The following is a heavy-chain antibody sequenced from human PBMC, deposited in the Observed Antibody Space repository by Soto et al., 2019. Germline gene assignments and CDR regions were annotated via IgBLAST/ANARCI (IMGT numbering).Heavy chain of an antibody. Sequence: GGTLRLSCAASGFTFSSYAMSWVHQAPGKGLEWVSAISGSGGSTYYADSVKGRFTISRDNSKSTLYLQMNSLRAEDTAVYYCAKDHFPWFGGPQYYYYGMDVWGKGSTVTVSS. CDR2: ISGSGGST. CDR3: AKDHFPWFGGPQYYYYGMDV. D-gene: IGHD3-10*01. J-gene: IGHJ6*04. V-gene: IGHV3-23*01. CDR1: GFTFSSYA.